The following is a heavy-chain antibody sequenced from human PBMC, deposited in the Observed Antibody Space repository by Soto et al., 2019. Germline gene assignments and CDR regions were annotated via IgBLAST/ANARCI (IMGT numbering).Heavy chain of an antibody. CDR2: IHYSGAT. D-gene: IGHD6-13*01. Sequence: SETLSLTCTVSGSSPTYYWGWIRQPPGKGLEWIGSIHYSGATYFNPSLKSRVTIFGDTSKSQFSLELSSVTAADTAVYYCARQDGYSSFYYFDHWGQGALVTVSS. CDR3: ARQDGYSSFYYFDH. CDR1: GSSPTYY. V-gene: IGHV4-39*01. J-gene: IGHJ4*02.